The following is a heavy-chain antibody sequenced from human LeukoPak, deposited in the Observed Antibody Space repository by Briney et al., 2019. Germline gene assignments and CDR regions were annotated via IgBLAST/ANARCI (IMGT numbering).Heavy chain of an antibody. Sequence: SRTLSLTCAISGDSVSSNSAAWNWIRQSPSRGLEWLGRTYYMSKWYNDYAVSVKSRITINPETSKNQFSLQLKSVTPEDTAVYYCARFHWNYDNWFDPWGQGTLVTVSS. CDR1: GDSVSSNSAA. CDR3: ARFHWNYDNWFDP. CDR2: TYYMSKWYN. J-gene: IGHJ5*02. V-gene: IGHV6-1*01. D-gene: IGHD1-7*01.